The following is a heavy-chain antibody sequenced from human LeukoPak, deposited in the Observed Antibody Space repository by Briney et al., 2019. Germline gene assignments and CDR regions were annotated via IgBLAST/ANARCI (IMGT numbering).Heavy chain of an antibody. CDR1: GGSFSDYF. J-gene: IGHJ4*02. CDR2: INQSGGT. CDR3: ARGGDFLTGYYQLDY. D-gene: IGHD3-9*01. Sequence: PSETPSLTCGVYGGSFSDYFWTWIRQPPGKGLEWIGEINQSGGTNYNPSLKSRVTISIDTSKNQFSLKLSSVTAADTAVYYCARGGDFLTGYYQLDYWGQGTLVTVSS. V-gene: IGHV4-34*01.